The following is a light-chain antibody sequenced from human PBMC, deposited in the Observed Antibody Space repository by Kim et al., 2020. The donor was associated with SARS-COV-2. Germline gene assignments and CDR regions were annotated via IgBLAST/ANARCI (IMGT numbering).Light chain of an antibody. V-gene: IGKV1-27*01. Sequence: DIQMTQSPSSLSASIGDRVTITCRASQDISNYLAWYQQKPGKVPKVLIYTASALQSGVPSRFSGSGSGTDFTLTISSLQPEDVATYYCQKYSSAPRTFGQGTKVEIK. CDR3: QKYSSAPRT. CDR2: TAS. J-gene: IGKJ1*01. CDR1: QDISNY.